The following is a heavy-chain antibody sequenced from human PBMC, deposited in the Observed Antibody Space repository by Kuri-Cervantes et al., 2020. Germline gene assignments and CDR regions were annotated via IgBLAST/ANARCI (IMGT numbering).Heavy chain of an antibody. D-gene: IGHD3-3*01. CDR1: EFTFSSYE. CDR3: ARVKGYYDFWSGHPGWFDP. J-gene: IGHJ5*02. CDR2: IKQDGSEK. V-gene: IGHV3-7*01. Sequence: GGSLRLSCAASEFTFSSYEMNWVRQAPGKGLEWVANIKQDGSEKYYVDSVKGRFTISRDNAKNSLYLQMNSLRAEDTAVYYCARVKGYYDFWSGHPGWFDPWGQGTLVTVSS.